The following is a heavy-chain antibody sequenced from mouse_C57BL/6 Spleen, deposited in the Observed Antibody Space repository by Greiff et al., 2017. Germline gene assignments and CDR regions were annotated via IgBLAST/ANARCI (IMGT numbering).Heavy chain of an antibody. D-gene: IGHD2-3*01. CDR1: GYTFTSYD. V-gene: IGHV1-85*01. CDR3: ATSIYGGYSLYFDD. J-gene: IGHJ2*01. CDR2: IYPRDGST. Sequence: QVQLKQSGPELVKPGASVKLSCKASGYTFTSYDINWVKQRPGQGLEWIGWIYPRDGSTKYNEKFKGKATLTVDTSSSTAYMELHSLTSEDSAVYFCATSIYGGYSLYFDDWGQGTTLTVSS.